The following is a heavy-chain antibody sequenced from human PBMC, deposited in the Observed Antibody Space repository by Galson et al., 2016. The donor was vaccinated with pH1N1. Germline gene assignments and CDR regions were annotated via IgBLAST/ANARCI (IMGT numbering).Heavy chain of an antibody. CDR3: ARQNDYGDYRGDALDI. CDR1: GYSFASSW. J-gene: IGHJ3*02. Sequence: QSGAEVKKPGESLKISCKGSGYSFASSWIGWVRQMPGKGLEWMGIIYLGGSLVRYSPSFQGQVTISADKSIDIVYLQWSSLKASDTAIYYCARQNDYGDYRGDALDIWGQGTMVTVSS. V-gene: IGHV5-51*01. D-gene: IGHD4-17*01. CDR2: IYLGGSLV.